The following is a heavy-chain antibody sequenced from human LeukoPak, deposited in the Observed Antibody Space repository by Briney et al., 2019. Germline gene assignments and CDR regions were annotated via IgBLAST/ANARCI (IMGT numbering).Heavy chain of an antibody. D-gene: IGHD2-2*01. J-gene: IGHJ5*02. CDR1: GFTFSSYA. CDR2: ISGSGGST. Sequence: PGGSLRLSCAASGFTFSSYAMSWVRQAPGKGLEWVSAISGSGGSTYYADSVKGRFTISRDNSKNSLYLQMNSLRAEDTAVYYCARGTIVVVPAALDSLDPWGQGTLVTVSS. V-gene: IGHV3-23*01. CDR3: ARGTIVVVPAALDSLDP.